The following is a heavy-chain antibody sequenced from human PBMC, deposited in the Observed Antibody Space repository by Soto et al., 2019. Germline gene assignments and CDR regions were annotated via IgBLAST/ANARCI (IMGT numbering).Heavy chain of an antibody. CDR2: INHSGST. Sequence: TEIVYPTCAFNGCGFRGYSCGWLRQPPGKGLEWIGEINHSGSTNYNPSLKSRVTISVDTSKNQFSLKLSSVTAADTAVYYCARGGIEGSSSWGMVNYWGQGTLVT. CDR3: ARGGIEGSSSWGMVNY. V-gene: IGHV4-34*01. CDR1: GCGFRGYS. D-gene: IGHD6-13*01. J-gene: IGHJ4*02.